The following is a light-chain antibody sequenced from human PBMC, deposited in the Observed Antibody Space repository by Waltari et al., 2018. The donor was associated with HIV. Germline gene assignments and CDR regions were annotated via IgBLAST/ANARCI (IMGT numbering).Light chain of an antibody. CDR1: QSISSL. Sequence: DIQMPQSPSTLSASVGDRVTITCRASQSISSLLAWYQQKPGKAPKFLIYKASSLESGVPSRFSGSGSGTEYTLTISSLQPDDFATYYCQQYNSYAPYTFGQGTKLEIK. CDR3: QQYNSYAPYT. V-gene: IGKV1-5*03. CDR2: KAS. J-gene: IGKJ2*01.